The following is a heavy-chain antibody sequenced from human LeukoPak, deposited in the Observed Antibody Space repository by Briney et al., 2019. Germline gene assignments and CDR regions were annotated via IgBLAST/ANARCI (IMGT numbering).Heavy chain of an antibody. J-gene: IGHJ5*02. CDR1: GFTFSSYW. CDR3: ARGPYYDFWSGQPVNRNPVNWFDP. D-gene: IGHD3-3*01. V-gene: IGHV3-74*01. Sequence: GGSLRLSCAASGFTFSSYWMHWVRHAPGKGLVWVSRINTDGSSTSYADSVKGRFTISRDNAKNTLYLQMNSLRAEDTAVYYCARGPYYDFWSGQPVNRNPVNWFDPWGQGTLVTVSS. CDR2: INTDGSST.